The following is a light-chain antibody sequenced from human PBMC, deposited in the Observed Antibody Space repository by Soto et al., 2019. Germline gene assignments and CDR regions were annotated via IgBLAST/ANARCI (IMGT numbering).Light chain of an antibody. J-gene: IGKJ1*01. CDR3: QQSYSIPWT. V-gene: IGKV1-39*01. Sequence: DLQMTQSPSSLSASLGDRVTITCRASQTISTYLNWYQHKPGKAPELLIYGASTLQSGVPSRFSGSGSGTDFTLTISSLQSEDFATYHCQQSYSIPWTFGQGTTVEVK. CDR1: QTISTY. CDR2: GAS.